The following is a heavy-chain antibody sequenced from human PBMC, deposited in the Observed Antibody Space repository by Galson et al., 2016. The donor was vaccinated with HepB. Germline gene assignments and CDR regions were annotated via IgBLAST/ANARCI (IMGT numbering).Heavy chain of an antibody. J-gene: IGHJ4*02. CDR2: ISAASNT. CDR1: GFTFSSYA. V-gene: IGHV3-23*01. D-gene: IGHD3-10*01. Sequence: PRLSCAASGFTFSSYAMSWVRQAPGKGLEWVSVISAASNTYYTDSVKGRFTISRDNSKTTLYLEMNSLRVEDTAVYFCANYLGYGSGRPGYFHSWGQGTLVTVSP. CDR3: ANYLGYGSGRPGYFHS.